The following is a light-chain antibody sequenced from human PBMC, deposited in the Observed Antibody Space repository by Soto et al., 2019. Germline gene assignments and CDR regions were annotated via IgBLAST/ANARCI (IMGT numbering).Light chain of an antibody. V-gene: IGLV2-8*01. Sequence: QPVLTQPPSASGSPGQSVTISCTGTSSDVGGYNYVSWYQQHPGKAPKLMIYEVSKRPSGVPDRFSGSKSGNTASLTVSGLQAEDEADYYCSSYAGYNNYVFGTGTKVTVL. CDR2: EVS. CDR1: SSDVGGYNY. CDR3: SSYAGYNNYV. J-gene: IGLJ1*01.